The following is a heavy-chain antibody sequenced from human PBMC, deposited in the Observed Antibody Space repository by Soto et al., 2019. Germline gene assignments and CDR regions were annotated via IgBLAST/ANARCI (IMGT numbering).Heavy chain of an antibody. CDR3: ARDKSLLWFGELLNWFDP. D-gene: IGHD3-10*01. CDR2: ISSSSRYI. Sequence: EVQLVESGGGLVKPGGSLRLSCAASGFTFISYSMNWVRQAPGKGLEWVASISSSSRYIYYADSVKGRFTISRDNAKNSRYLQMNSLRAEDTAVYYCARDKSLLWFGELLNWFDPWGQGTLVTVSS. CDR1: GFTFISYS. V-gene: IGHV3-21*01. J-gene: IGHJ5*02.